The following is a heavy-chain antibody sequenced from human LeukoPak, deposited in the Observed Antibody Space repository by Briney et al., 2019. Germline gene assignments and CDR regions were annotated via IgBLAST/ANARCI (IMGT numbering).Heavy chain of an antibody. J-gene: IGHJ5*02. CDR1: GGSISSYY. D-gene: IGHD6-13*01. CDR2: IYCRGTT. V-gene: IGHV4-59*01. CDR3: ARHTAAGPGWFDP. Sequence: SETLSLTCTVSGGSISSYYWRWIRQPPGKGLEWRGYIYCRGTTNDNTSLKSRVTISVDASKNEFSVKLSSVTAADTAVYYCARHTAAGPGWFDPWPRGTLVPVSS.